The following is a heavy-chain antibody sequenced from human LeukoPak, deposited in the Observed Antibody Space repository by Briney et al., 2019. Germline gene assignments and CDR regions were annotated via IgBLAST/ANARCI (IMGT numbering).Heavy chain of an antibody. CDR2: ISISSTYR. Sequence: GGSLRLSCAASGFTFGTHTMNWVRQAPGKGLEWVSSISISSTYRYYADSVKGRFTMSRDNAKNSLFLQMNSLRAEDTAVYYCARDQPDTAFDYWGQGTLVTVSS. CDR3: ARDQPDTAFDY. D-gene: IGHD5-18*01. J-gene: IGHJ4*02. CDR1: GFTFGTHT. V-gene: IGHV3-21*01.